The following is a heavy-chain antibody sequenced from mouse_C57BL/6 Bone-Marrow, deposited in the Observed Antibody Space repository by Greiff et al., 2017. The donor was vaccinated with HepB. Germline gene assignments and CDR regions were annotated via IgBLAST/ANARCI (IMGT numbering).Heavy chain of an antibody. CDR1: GYSITSGYD. CDR3: ARGITTVVATNGWYFDV. V-gene: IGHV3-1*01. J-gene: IGHJ1*03. Sequence: EVQVVESGPGMVKPSQSLSLTCTVTGYSITSGYDWHWIRHFPGNKLEWMGYISYSGSTNYNPSLKSRISITHDTSKNHFFLKLNSVTTEDTATYYCARGITTVVATNGWYFDVWGTGTTVTVSS. CDR2: ISYSGST. D-gene: IGHD1-1*01.